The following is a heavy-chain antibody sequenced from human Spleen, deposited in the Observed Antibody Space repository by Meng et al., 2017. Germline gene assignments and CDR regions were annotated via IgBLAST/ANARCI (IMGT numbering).Heavy chain of an antibody. CDR1: GESLSGYY. J-gene: IGHJ4*02. CDR3: TRGKKYYYDSTGYFAY. CDR2: INHGGST. V-gene: IGHV4-34*01. D-gene: IGHD3-22*01. Sequence: QVQLQQGGAGLLKPSETLSLTCAVYGESLSGYYWSWIRQPPGKGLEWIGEINHGGSTNYNPSLKSRVTISVDTSKNHFSLNLTSVTAADTAVYYCTRGKKYYYDSTGYFAYWGQGTLVTVSS.